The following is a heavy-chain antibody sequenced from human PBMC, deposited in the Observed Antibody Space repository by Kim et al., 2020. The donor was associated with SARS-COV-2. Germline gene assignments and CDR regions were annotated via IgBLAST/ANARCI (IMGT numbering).Heavy chain of an antibody. Sequence: SETLSLTCTVSGGSISSYYWSWIRQPAGKGLEWIGRIYTSGSTNYNPSLKSRVTMSVDTSKNQFSLKLSSVTAADTAVYYCARDKGSSWLKGPYYYYGMDVWGQGTTVTVSS. CDR2: IYTSGST. V-gene: IGHV4-4*07. CDR3: ARDKGSSWLKGPYYYYGMDV. D-gene: IGHD6-13*01. J-gene: IGHJ6*02. CDR1: GGSISSYY.